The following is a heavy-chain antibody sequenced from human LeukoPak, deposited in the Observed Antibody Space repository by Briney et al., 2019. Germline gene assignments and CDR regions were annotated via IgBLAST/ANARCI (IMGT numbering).Heavy chain of an antibody. CDR3: ARVRIQLWYDY. CDR2: INAGNGNT. V-gene: IGHV1-3*01. J-gene: IGHJ4*02. CDR1: GYTFTSYA. Sequence: SVKVSCKASGYTFTSYAMHWVRQAPGQRLEWMGWINAGNGNTKYSQKFQGRVTITRDASASTAYMELSSLRSEDTAVYYCARVRIQLWYDYWGQGTLVTVSS. D-gene: IGHD5-18*01.